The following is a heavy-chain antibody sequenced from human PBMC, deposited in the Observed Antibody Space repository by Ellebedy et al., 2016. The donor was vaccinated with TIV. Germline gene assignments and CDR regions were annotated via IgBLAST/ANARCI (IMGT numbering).Heavy chain of an antibody. CDR2: IIPIFGTA. V-gene: IGHV1-69*06. J-gene: IGHJ4*02. D-gene: IGHD6-13*01. CDR1: GGTFSSYA. Sequence: SVKVSCXASGGTFSSYAISWVRQAPGQGLEWMGGIIPIFGTANYAQKFQGRVTITADKSTSTAYMELSSLRSEDTAVYYCATDSSSWKGARIDYWGQGTLVTVSS. CDR3: ATDSSSWKGARIDY.